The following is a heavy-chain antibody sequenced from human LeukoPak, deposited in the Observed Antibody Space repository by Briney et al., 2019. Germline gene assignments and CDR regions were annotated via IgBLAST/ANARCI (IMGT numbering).Heavy chain of an antibody. Sequence: GGSLRLSCTASGFTFGDYAMSWVRRAPGKGLEWVGFIRSKAYGGTTEYAASVKGRFTISRDDSKSVAYLQMNSLKTEDTAVYYCTRDGGYCSGGSCYTPLGYWGQGTLVTVSS. CDR1: GFTFGDYA. CDR3: TRDGGYCSGGSCYTPLGY. V-gene: IGHV3-49*04. CDR2: IRSKAYGGTT. J-gene: IGHJ4*02. D-gene: IGHD2-15*01.